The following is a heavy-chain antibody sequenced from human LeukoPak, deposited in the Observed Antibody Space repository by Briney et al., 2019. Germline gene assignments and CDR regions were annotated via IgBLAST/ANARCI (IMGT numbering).Heavy chain of an antibody. CDR1: GGSISSSSYY. Sequence: PSETLSLTCTVSGGSISSSSYYWGWIRQPAGKGLEWIGRIYTSGSTNYNPSPKSRVTMSVDTSKNQFSLKLSSVTAADTAVYYCARDQGYCGGDCYTFDYWGQGTLVTVSS. D-gene: IGHD2-21*02. CDR3: ARDQGYCGGDCYTFDY. V-gene: IGHV4-61*02. J-gene: IGHJ4*02. CDR2: IYTSGST.